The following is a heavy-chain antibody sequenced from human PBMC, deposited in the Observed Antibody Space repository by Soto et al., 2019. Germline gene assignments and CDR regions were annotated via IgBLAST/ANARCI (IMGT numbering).Heavy chain of an antibody. D-gene: IGHD1-26*01. Sequence: QVQLVQSGAEVKKPGSSVKVSCKASGGTFSSYAISWVRQAPGQGLEWMGGISPIFGTANYAQKFQGRVTITADESTSTAYMELSSLRSEDTALYYCAGDPTGIVGANDYWGQGTLVTVSS. V-gene: IGHV1-69*12. CDR1: GGTFSSYA. CDR2: ISPIFGTA. CDR3: AGDPTGIVGANDY. J-gene: IGHJ4*02.